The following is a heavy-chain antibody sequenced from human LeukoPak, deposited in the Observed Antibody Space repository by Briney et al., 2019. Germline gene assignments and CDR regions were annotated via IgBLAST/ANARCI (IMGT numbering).Heavy chain of an antibody. CDR3: ARVQDDYDILTGYFYYGMDV. CDR2: IYSGGST. D-gene: IGHD3-9*01. V-gene: IGHV3-53*05. Sequence: GGSLSLYSAASWLTVSSNYMSWVRQAPGKGLEWVSVIYSGGSTYYADSVRGLFTISRDNSKNTLYLQENSLRAEDTAVYYCARVQDDYDILTGYFYYGMDVWGQGTTVTVSS. J-gene: IGHJ6*02. CDR1: WLTVSSNY.